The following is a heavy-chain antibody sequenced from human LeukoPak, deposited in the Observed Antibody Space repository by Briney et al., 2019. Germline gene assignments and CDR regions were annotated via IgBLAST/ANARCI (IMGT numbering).Heavy chain of an antibody. CDR2: ISGSGGST. D-gene: IGHD2-8*01. CDR1: GFTFSSYA. Sequence: GGSLRLSCAASGFTFSSYAMSWVRQAPGKGLEWVSAISGSGGSTYYADSVKGRFTISRDNSKNTLYLQMNSLRAEDTAVYYCAKDLELMVYAIVPYYYYGMDVWGQGTTVTVSS. J-gene: IGHJ6*02. V-gene: IGHV3-23*01. CDR3: AKDLELMVYAIVPYYYYGMDV.